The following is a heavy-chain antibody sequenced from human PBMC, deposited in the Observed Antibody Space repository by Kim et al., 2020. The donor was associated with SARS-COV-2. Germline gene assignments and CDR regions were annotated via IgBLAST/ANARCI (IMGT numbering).Heavy chain of an antibody. CDR3: ARDFYGDYDPDS. D-gene: IGHD4-17*01. V-gene: IGHV3-48*02. J-gene: IGHJ4*02. Sequence: YYADSEKGRFTNSRDNAKNSLYLQRNSLRDEDTAVYYWARDFYGDYDPDSWGQGTLVTVSS.